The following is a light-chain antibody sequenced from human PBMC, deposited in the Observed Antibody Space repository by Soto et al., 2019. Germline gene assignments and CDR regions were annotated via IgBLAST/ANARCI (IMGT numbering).Light chain of an antibody. J-gene: IGLJ2*01. CDR3: SSYTSSNTQV. CDR2: EVN. CDR1: RSDIGTYDF. Sequence: QSALTQPASVSGSPGQSITISCTGTRSDIGTYDFVSWYQQHPGKAPKLMIYEVNNRPSGVSNRFSGSKSGNTASLTISGLQTEDEADYYCSSYTSSNTQVFGGGTKVTVL. V-gene: IGLV2-14*01.